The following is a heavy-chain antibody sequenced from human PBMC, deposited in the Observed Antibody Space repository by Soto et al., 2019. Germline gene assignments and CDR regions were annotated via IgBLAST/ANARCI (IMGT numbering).Heavy chain of an antibody. CDR3: AKDRSGYDGGMDV. Sequence: GSLRLSCAASGFTFSSYAMSWVRQAPGKGLEWVSAISGSGGSTYYADSVKGRFTISRDNSKNTLYLQMNSLRAEDTAVYYCAKDRSGYDGGMDVWGQRTTVTVSS. J-gene: IGHJ6*02. D-gene: IGHD5-12*01. CDR2: ISGSGGST. V-gene: IGHV3-23*01. CDR1: GFTFSSYA.